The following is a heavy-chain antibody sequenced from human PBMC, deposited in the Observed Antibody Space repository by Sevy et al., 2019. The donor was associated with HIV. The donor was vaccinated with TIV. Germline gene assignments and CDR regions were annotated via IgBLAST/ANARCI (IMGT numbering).Heavy chain of an antibody. V-gene: IGHV6-1*01. CDR2: TYYRSKWFN. D-gene: IGHD2-21*01. J-gene: IGHJ4*02. Sequence: SQTLSLTCAISGDSVSNKGAAWNWIRQSPSRGLEWLGRTYYRSKWFNDYAVSVKSRITVTPDTSKNKFSLQLKTVTPEDTAVYYCVRDGPLWISTFDYWGPGTLVTVSS. CDR1: GDSVSNKGAA. CDR3: VRDGPLWISTFDY.